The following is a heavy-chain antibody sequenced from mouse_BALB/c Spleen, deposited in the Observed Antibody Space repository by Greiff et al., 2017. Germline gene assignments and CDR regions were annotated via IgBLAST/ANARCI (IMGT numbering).Heavy chain of an antibody. CDR2: IWAGGST. D-gene: IGHD1-1*01. CDR1: GFSLTSYG. Sequence: QVQLKESGPGLVAPSQSLSITCTVSGFSLTSYGVHWVRQPPGKGLEWLGVIWAGGSTNYNSALMSRLSISKDNSKSQVFLKMNRLQTDDTAMYYCARDPNYYGSSYKAWFAYWGQGTLVTVSA. V-gene: IGHV2-9*02. J-gene: IGHJ3*01. CDR3: ARDPNYYGSSYKAWFAY.